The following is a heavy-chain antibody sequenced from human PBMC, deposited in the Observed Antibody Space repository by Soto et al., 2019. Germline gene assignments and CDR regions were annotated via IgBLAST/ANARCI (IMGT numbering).Heavy chain of an antibody. Sequence: EVQFLESGGGLVQPGGSLRISCAASGFTCSNYAINWVRQAPGKGLEWVSAISGGGDITSYADSVKGRFTIARDNSRKTVYLQMSSLSGEDTALYYCAKSLLGGYWGQGTHVTVSS. D-gene: IGHD3-16*01. CDR2: ISGGGDIT. V-gene: IGHV3-23*01. CDR1: GFTCSNYA. J-gene: IGHJ4*02. CDR3: AKSLLGGY.